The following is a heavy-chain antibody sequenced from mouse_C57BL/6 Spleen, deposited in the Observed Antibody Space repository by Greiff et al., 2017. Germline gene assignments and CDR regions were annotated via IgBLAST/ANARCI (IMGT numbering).Heavy chain of an antibody. CDR1: GYTFTSYW. CDR3: ARSRTRYDYSYAMDY. V-gene: IGHV1-50*01. Sequence: QVQLQQPGAELVKPGASVKLSCKASGYTFTSYWMQWVKQRPGQGLEWIGEIDPSDSYTNYNQKFKGKATLTVDTSSSTAYMQRSSLTSEDSAVYYCARSRTRYDYSYAMDYWGQGTSVTVSS. CDR2: IDPSDSYT. J-gene: IGHJ4*01. D-gene: IGHD2-4*01.